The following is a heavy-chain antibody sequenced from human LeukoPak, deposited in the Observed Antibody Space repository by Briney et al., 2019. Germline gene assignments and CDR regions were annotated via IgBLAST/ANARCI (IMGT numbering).Heavy chain of an antibody. CDR3: ARVRRYSQYESSGYYADS. D-gene: IGHD3-22*01. CDR2: ITYDGSTR. CDR1: GFTFNSYG. J-gene: IGHJ5*01. Sequence: GGSLRLTCVGSGFTFNSYGMHWVRQAPGKGLQWVAAITYDGSTRYHADSVKGRFTISRDNSKDTLYLQMNSLKIEDTATYYCARVRRYSQYESSGYYADSWGQGTLVTVSS. V-gene: IGHV3-30*03.